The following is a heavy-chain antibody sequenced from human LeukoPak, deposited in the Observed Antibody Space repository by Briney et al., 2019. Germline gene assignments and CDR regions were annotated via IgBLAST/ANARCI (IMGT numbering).Heavy chain of an antibody. Sequence: GESLKISCETSGDSFTTYWIGWVRQMPGTGLEWVGAIYPDDSDSRYSPSFQGQVVISADRSIRTAYLRWNSLKTSDTAMYYCVRQRGSSGTINHFDPWGQGTLVTVSS. CDR2: IYPDDSDS. D-gene: IGHD3-10*01. CDR3: VRQRGSSGTINHFDP. CDR1: GDSFTTYW. J-gene: IGHJ5*02. V-gene: IGHV5-51*01.